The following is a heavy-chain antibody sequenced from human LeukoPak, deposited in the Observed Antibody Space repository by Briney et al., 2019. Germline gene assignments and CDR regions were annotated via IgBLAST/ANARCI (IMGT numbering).Heavy chain of an antibody. CDR3: ARDGLYLKAAAGTEAFDI. Sequence: SETLSLTCTVSGGSISSVDYYWSWIRQPPGKGLEWIGYIYYSGATYYNPSLKSRITISVDTSKNQFSLRLSSVTAADTAVYYCARDGLYLKAAAGTEAFDIWGQGTMVTVSS. D-gene: IGHD6-13*01. V-gene: IGHV4-30-4*01. J-gene: IGHJ3*02. CDR2: IYYSGAT. CDR1: GGSISSVDYY.